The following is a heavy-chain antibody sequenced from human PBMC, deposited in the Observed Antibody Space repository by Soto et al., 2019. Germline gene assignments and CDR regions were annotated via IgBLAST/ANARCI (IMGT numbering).Heavy chain of an antibody. CDR3: ASFSIAAADPYGMDV. Sequence: QVQLVQSGAEVKKPGASVKVSCKASGYTFTSYGFSWVRQAPGQGLEWMGWISAYNGNTNYAQKVQGRVTMTTDTSTSTAYMELRSLRSDDTAVYYCASFSIAAADPYGMDVWGQGTTVNVSS. J-gene: IGHJ6*02. D-gene: IGHD6-13*01. CDR1: GYTFTSYG. CDR2: ISAYNGNT. V-gene: IGHV1-18*01.